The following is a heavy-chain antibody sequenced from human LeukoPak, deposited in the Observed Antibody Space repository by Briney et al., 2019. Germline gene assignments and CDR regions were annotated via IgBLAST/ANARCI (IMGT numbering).Heavy chain of an antibody. J-gene: IGHJ4*02. CDR3: ARHVVAVGFDY. Sequence: GGSLRLSCAASGFTFSRYAMSWVRQAPGKGLEWVSSITSSSSYIYYADSVKGRFTISRDNAKNSLYLQMNSLRAEDTAVYYCARHVVAVGFDYWGQGTLVTVSS. CDR1: GFTFSRYA. D-gene: IGHD3-22*01. CDR2: ITSSSSYI. V-gene: IGHV3-21*01.